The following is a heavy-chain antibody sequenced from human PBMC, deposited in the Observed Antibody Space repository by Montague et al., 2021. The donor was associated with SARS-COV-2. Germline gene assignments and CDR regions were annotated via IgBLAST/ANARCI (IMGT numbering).Heavy chain of an antibody. CDR3: ARLMLLQGDLGP. CDR2: IYPGDSDT. CDR1: GYSFTTHW. D-gene: IGHD3-16*01. J-gene: IGHJ5*02. V-gene: IGHV5-51*01. Sequence: QSGAEVKKPGESLRIFCKGSGYSFTTHWIGWVRQMPGKGLEYMGIIYPGDSDTRYSPSFQGQVTISADESISTAYLQWSSLKASDTAMYYCARLMLLQGDLGPWGKGTLVTVSS.